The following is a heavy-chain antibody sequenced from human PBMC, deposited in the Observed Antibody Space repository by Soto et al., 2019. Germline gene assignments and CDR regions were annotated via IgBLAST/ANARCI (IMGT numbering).Heavy chain of an antibody. CDR2: IWYDGSNK. Sequence: GGSLRLSCAASGFTFSSYGMHWVRQAPGKGLEWVAVIWYDGSNKYYADSVKGRFTISRDNSKNTLYLQMNSQRAEDTSVYYCASEEYCSGGSCYSNYSGMDVWGQGTTVTVSS. V-gene: IGHV3-33*01. D-gene: IGHD2-15*01. CDR1: GFTFSSYG. CDR3: ASEEYCSGGSCYSNYSGMDV. J-gene: IGHJ6*02.